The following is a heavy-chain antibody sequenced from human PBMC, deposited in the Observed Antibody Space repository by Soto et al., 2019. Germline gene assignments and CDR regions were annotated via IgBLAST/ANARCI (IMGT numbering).Heavy chain of an antibody. V-gene: IGHV3-30-3*01. D-gene: IGHD3-9*01. Sequence: QVQLVESGGGVVQPGRSLRLSCAASGFTFSSYAMHWVRQAPGKGLEWVAVISYDGSNKYYADSVKGRFTISRDNSKNTLYLQMNSLRAEDTAVYYCARGVYDILTGYPIDYWGQGTLVTVSS. J-gene: IGHJ4*02. CDR2: ISYDGSNK. CDR3: ARGVYDILTGYPIDY. CDR1: GFTFSSYA.